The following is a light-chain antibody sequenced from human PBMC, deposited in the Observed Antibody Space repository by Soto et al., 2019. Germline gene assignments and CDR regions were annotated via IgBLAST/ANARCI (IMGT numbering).Light chain of an antibody. CDR2: DAS. Sequence: IEMTQSPAPLSVSPGERSTLSCMASQSVNSFLFWYQQKSGQAPRLLIYDASNRATGIPARFSGSGSGTDFTLTISCLEPEDFAVYYCQHRSSWPVSFGQGTRLEIK. V-gene: IGKV3-11*01. CDR1: QSVNSF. CDR3: QHRSSWPVS. J-gene: IGKJ5*01.